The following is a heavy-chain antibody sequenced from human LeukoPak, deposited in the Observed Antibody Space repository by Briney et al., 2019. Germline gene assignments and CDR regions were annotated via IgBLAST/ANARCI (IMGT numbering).Heavy chain of an antibody. CDR1: GFTFSRYS. CDR3: ARSSGGYYYYMDV. V-gene: IGHV3-48*04. CDR2: ISSSGSTI. J-gene: IGHJ6*03. Sequence: GGSLRLSCAASGFTFSRYSMNWVRQARGKGLEWVSYISSSGSTIYYADSVKGRFTISRDNAKNSLYLQMNSLRAEDTAVYYCARSSGGYYYYMDVRGKGTTVTVSS. D-gene: IGHD3-10*01.